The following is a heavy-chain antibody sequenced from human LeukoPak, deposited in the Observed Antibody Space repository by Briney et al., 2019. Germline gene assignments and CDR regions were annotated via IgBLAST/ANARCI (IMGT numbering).Heavy chain of an antibody. V-gene: IGHV1-3*01. Sequence: RASVKVSCKASGYTFTSYAMHWVRQAPGQRLEWMGWINAGNGNTKYSQKFQGRVTITADESTSTAYMELSSLRSEDTAVYYCARDGADIVLMVYARETAGYLQHWGQGTLVTVSS. CDR1: GYTFTSYA. CDR2: INAGNGNT. CDR3: ARDGADIVLMVYARETAGYLQH. D-gene: IGHD2-8*01. J-gene: IGHJ1*01.